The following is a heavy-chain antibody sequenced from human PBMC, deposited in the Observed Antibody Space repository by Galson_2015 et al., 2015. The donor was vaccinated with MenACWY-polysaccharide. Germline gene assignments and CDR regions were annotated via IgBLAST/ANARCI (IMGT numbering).Heavy chain of an antibody. J-gene: IGHJ6*02. Sequence: SLRLSCAASGLTFSNNWIHWVRQAPGKGLVWVSRINSDASSTAYADSVKGRFPISRDNAKNTLYLQMNSLRVEDTAVYYCVGPLGRGGTGAYGMDAWGQGTTVTVSS. CDR2: INSDASST. D-gene: IGHD3-10*01. V-gene: IGHV3-74*01. CDR1: GLTFSNNW. CDR3: VGPLGRGGTGAYGMDA.